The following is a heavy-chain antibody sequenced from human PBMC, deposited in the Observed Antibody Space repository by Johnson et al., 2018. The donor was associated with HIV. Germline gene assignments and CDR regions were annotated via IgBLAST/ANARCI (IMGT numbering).Heavy chain of an antibody. CDR3: ARNTHYVANSGPKGNAFDI. J-gene: IGHJ3*02. V-gene: IGHV3-9*01. Sequence: EVQLVESGGGVVQPGGSLRLSCAASGFTFHDYDIHWVRQAPGKGLEWVSGISWNSATKDYADSVKGRFTISRDNAKNSLYLQMNSLRSEDTALYYCARNTHYVANSGPKGNAFDIWGQGTMVTVSS. CDR2: ISWNSATK. D-gene: IGHD4-23*01. CDR1: GFTFHDYD.